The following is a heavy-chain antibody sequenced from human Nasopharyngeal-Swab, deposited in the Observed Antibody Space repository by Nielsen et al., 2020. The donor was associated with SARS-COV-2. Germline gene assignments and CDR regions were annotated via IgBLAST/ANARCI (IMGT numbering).Heavy chain of an antibody. CDR3: ARDSQGGGGRGGRREKEKEERDY. CDR1: GGTFSSYA. CDR2: IIPILGIA. V-gene: IGHV1-69*04. D-gene: IGHD3-16*01. Sequence: SVKVSCKASGGTFSSYAISWVRQAPGQGLEWMGRIIPILGIANYAQKFQGRVTITADKSTSTAYMELSSLRSEDTAVYYCARDSQGGGGRGGRREKEKEERDYWGQGTLVTVSS. J-gene: IGHJ4*02.